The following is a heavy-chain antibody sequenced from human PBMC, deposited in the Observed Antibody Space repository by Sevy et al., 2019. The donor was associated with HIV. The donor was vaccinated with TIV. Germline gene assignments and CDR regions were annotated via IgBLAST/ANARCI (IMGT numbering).Heavy chain of an antibody. J-gene: IGHJ4*02. V-gene: IGHV3-20*04. CDR3: VRAFSATYSAYFDY. D-gene: IGHD1-26*01. CDR1: GVTTEDYG. CDR2: IYWNGGRT. Sequence: GGSLRLSCAGSGVTTEDYGMNWVRQVPGKGLEWVSGIYWNGGRTAYADSVKGRFTISRDNAKRSLYLQMNSLRVDDTALYYCVRAFSATYSAYFDYWGQGALVTVSS.